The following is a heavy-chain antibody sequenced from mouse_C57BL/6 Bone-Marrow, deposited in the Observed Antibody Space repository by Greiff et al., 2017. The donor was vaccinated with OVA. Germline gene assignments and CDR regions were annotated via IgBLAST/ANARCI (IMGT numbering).Heavy chain of an antibody. D-gene: IGHD1-1*01. CDR3: ARYRLTTVVAHWYFDV. CDR1: GFTFTDYY. J-gene: IGHJ1*03. V-gene: IGHV7-3*01. CDR2: IRNKANGYTT. Sequence: EVHLVESGGGLVQPGGSLSLSCAASGFTFTDYYMSWVRQPPGKALEWLGFIRNKANGYTTEYSASVKGRFTISRDNSQSILYLQMNALRAEDSATYYCARYRLTTVVAHWYFDVWGTGTTVTVSS.